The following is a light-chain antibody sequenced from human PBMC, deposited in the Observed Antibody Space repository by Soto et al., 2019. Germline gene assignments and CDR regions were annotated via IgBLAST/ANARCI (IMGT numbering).Light chain of an antibody. CDR1: QRISSW. Sequence: DIQMTQSPSTLSASVGDRVTITCRASQRISSWLAWYQQKPGRAPKLLIYKASSLESGVPSRFSGSGSGTEFTLTISSLQPDDFATYYCQQYNSQWTFGQGTKVDIK. V-gene: IGKV1-5*03. J-gene: IGKJ1*01. CDR3: QQYNSQWT. CDR2: KAS.